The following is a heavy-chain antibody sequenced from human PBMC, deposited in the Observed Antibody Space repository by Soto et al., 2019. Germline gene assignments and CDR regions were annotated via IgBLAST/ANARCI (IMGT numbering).Heavy chain of an antibody. CDR2: IHPGNSDA. J-gene: IGHJ4*02. Sequence: PGESLKISCVGSGYTFSTYWIGWVRQIPGEGLEWVGIIHPGNSDARYSPSFQGQVTISADTSINTAYLQWRSLKASDTAFYYCARHTNGYNPLEYWGQGTLVTVSS. CDR1: GYTFSTYW. V-gene: IGHV5-51*01. D-gene: IGHD5-12*01. CDR3: ARHTNGYNPLEY.